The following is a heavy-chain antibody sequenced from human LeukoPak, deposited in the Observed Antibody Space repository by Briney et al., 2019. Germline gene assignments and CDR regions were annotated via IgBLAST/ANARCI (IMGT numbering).Heavy chain of an antibody. D-gene: IGHD2-8*01. CDR3: ARWRFALITDY. V-gene: IGHV3-30*04. CDR2: ISYDGSNK. CDR1: GFTFSSYA. Sequence: GGSLRLSCAASGFTFSSYAMHWVRQAPGKGLEWVAVISYDGSNKYYADSVKGRFTISRDNSKNTLYLQMNSLRAEDTAVYYCARWRFALITDYWGQGTLVTVSS. J-gene: IGHJ4*02.